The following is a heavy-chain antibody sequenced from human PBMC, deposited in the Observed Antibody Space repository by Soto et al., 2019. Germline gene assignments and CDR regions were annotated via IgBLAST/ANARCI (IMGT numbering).Heavy chain of an antibody. CDR3: AGDGEGDPGDY. V-gene: IGHV1-69*12. Sequence: QVQLVQSGAEVKKPGSSVKVSCKASGGTFSSYAISWVRQAPGQGLGWMGGIIPIFGTANYAQKFQGRVTIPADESTSTAYMELSSLRSEDTGGYYCAGDGEGDPGDYWGHGFLVTGSS. D-gene: IGHD3-10*01. J-gene: IGHJ4*01. CDR2: IIPIFGTA. CDR1: GGTFSSYA.